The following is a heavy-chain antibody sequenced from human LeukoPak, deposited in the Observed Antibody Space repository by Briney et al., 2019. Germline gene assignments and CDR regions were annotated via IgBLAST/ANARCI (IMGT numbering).Heavy chain of an antibody. D-gene: IGHD3-22*01. CDR3: ARHVAQTYYYDSSGPAPGDY. V-gene: IGHV5-51*01. CDR1: GYSFTSYW. J-gene: IGHJ4*02. CDR2: IYPGDSDT. Sequence: AGESLKISCKGSGYSFTSYWIGWVRQMPGKGLEWMGIIYPGDSDTRYSPSFQGQVTISADKSISTAYLQWSSLKASDTAMYYCARHVAQTYYYDSSGPAPGDYWGQGTLVTVSS.